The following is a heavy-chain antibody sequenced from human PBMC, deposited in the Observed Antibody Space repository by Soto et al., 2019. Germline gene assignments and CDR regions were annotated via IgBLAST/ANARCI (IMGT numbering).Heavy chain of an antibody. CDR1: GFTFRTYA. J-gene: IGHJ4*02. CDR2: LFGSGGGI. CDR3: TTDLRGYTSDSGY. Sequence: GGSLRLSCAASGFTFRTYAMSWVRQAPGEGLEWVAGLFGSGGGISYADSVKGRFTISRDNSKNMLYLQMNSLRAEDTAVYYCTTDLRGYTSDSGYWGQGTLVTVSS. V-gene: IGHV3-23*01. D-gene: IGHD6-19*01.